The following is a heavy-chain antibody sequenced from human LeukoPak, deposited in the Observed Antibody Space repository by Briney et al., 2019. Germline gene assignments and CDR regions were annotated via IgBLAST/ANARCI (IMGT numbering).Heavy chain of an antibody. CDR3: ARSMIFPPDSFDY. J-gene: IGHJ4*02. Sequence: GGSLRLSCAASGFTFSSYWMHWVRQPPGKGLVWVSRISSDGTSTSYADSVQCRFTTSRDNAKNTLYLQMNSLRAEDTAVYYCARSMIFPPDSFDYWGQGTLVTVSS. V-gene: IGHV3-74*01. CDR2: ISSDGTST. D-gene: IGHD3-22*01. CDR1: GFTFSSYW.